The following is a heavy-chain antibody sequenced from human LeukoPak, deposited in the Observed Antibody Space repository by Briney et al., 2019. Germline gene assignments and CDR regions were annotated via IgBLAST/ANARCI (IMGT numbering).Heavy chain of an antibody. J-gene: IGHJ4*02. CDR2: IYYSGST. CDR1: GGSISSSSYY. Sequence: SETLSLTCTGSGGSISSSSYYWGWIRQPPGKGLEWIGSIYYSGSTYYNPSLKSRVTISVDTSKNQFSLKLSSVTAADTAVYYCARNEEDYGDHSFNWGQGTQVTVSS. D-gene: IGHD4-17*01. CDR3: ARNEEDYGDHSFN. V-gene: IGHV4-39*01.